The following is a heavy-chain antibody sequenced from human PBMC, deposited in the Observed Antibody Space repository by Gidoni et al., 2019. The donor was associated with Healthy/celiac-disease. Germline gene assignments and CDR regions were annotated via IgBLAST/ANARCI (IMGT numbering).Heavy chain of an antibody. Sequence: QITLKESGPTLVKPTQTLTLTCTFSGFSRSTSGVGVGWIRQPPGKALAWLALIYWDDDQRYSPSLKSRLTITKDTSKNQVVLTMTNMDPVETATYYCAHRRLQQLGFDYWGQGTLVTVSS. V-gene: IGHV2-5*02. CDR1: GFSRSTSGVG. CDR2: IYWDDDQ. J-gene: IGHJ4*02. D-gene: IGHD6-13*01. CDR3: AHRRLQQLGFDY.